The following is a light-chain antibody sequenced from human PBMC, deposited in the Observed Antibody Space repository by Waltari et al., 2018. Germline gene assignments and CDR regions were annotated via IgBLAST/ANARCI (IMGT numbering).Light chain of an antibody. V-gene: IGLV3-19*01. CDR3: NSRDSSGNQLV. CDR2: GKN. J-gene: IGLJ2*01. Sequence: SSELTQDPAVSVALGQTVRITCQGDSLRSYYASWYQQKPGQAPVLVIYGKNNRPSGIPDRISCSSSGNTASLTITGAQAEEEADYYCNSRDSSGNQLVFGGGTKLTVL. CDR1: SLRSYY.